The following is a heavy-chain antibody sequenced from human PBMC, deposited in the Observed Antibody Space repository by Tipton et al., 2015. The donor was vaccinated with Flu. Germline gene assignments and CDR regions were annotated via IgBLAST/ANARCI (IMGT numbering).Heavy chain of an antibody. D-gene: IGHD4-17*01. J-gene: IGHJ2*01. CDR2: IYYIGST. CDR1: GGPISSGGDY. V-gene: IGHV4-31*03. Sequence: LRLSCTVSGGPISSGGDYWSWIRQHLGKGLEWIGHIYYIGSTNYNPSLKSRVTKSVDTSKNQFSLKLSTVTAANTAVYYCARMEWTVTTPRYVDLWGRGTLVTVSS. CDR3: ARMEWTVTTPRYVDL.